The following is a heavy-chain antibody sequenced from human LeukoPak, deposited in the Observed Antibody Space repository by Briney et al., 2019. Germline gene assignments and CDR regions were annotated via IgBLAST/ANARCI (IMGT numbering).Heavy chain of an antibody. CDR2: ISYDGSNK. D-gene: IGHD2-21*02. Sequence: GGSLRLSCAASGFTFSSYGMHWVRQAPGKGLEWVAVISYDGSNKYYADSVKGRFTISRDNSKNTVYLQMNSLRAEDTAVYYCAKGGLTAAWYYYMDVWGKGTTVTVSS. J-gene: IGHJ6*03. CDR3: AKGGLTAAWYYYMDV. V-gene: IGHV3-30*18. CDR1: GFTFSSYG.